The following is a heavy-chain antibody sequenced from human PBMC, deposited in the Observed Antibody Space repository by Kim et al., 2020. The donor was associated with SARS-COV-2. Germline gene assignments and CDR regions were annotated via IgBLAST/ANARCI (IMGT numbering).Heavy chain of an antibody. CDR3: TTGPHFWVPTPTC. V-gene: IGHV3-15*01. J-gene: IGHJ4*02. Sequence: YAAPVKGRFTISRDDSKNTLYLQMNSLKTEDTAVYYCTTGPHFWVPTPTCWGQGTLVTVSS. D-gene: IGHD3-3*02.